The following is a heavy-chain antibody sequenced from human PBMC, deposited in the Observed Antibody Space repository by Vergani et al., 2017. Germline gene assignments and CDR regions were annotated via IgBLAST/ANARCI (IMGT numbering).Heavy chain of an antibody. J-gene: IGHJ6*03. CDR1: GGSISSSSYY. CDR3: ARGRRYSNYVYYYYMDV. CDR2: INHSGST. D-gene: IGHD4-11*01. V-gene: IGHV4-39*07. Sequence: QLQLQESGPGLVKPSETLSLTCTVSGGSISSSSYYWGWIRQPPGKGLEWIGEINHSGSTNYNPSLKSRVTISVDTSKNQFSLKLSSVTAADTAVYYCARGRRYSNYVYYYYMDVWGKGTTVTVSS.